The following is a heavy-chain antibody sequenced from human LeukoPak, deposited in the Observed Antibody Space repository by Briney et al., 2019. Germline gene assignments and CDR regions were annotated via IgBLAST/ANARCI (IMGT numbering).Heavy chain of an antibody. Sequence: QSGGSLRLSCAASGFTFSSYGMHWVRQAPGKGLEWVAVIWYDGSNKYYADSVKGRFTISRDNSKNTLYLQMNSLRAEDTAVYYCAKDVYSGSYHFDYGGQGTLVTVSS. CDR3: AKDVYSGSYHFDY. CDR1: GFTFSSYG. CDR2: IWYDGSNK. V-gene: IGHV3-33*06. D-gene: IGHD1-26*01. J-gene: IGHJ4*02.